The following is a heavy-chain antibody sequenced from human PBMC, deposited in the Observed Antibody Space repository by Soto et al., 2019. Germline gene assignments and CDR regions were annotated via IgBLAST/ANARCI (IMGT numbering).Heavy chain of an antibody. D-gene: IGHD4-17*01. Sequence: QVQLQESGPGLVKPSQTLSLTCTVSGGSISSGGYYWSWIRQHPGKGLEWIGYIYYSGSTYYNPSLKSXIXXXXXXSKNQFXXXXXXXXAADTAVYYCARDYGGYFDYWGQGTLVTVSS. J-gene: IGHJ4*02. V-gene: IGHV4-31*01. CDR2: IYYSGST. CDR3: ARDYGGYFDY. CDR1: GGSISSGGYY.